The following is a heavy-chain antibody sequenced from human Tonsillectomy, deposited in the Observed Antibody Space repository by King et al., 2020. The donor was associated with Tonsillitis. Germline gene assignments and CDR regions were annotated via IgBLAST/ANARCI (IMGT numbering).Heavy chain of an antibody. D-gene: IGHD1-26*01. CDR3: AKVRATGYYYYYGMDV. CDR2: ISGSGGST. Sequence: VQLVESGGGLVQPGGSLRLSCAASGFTFSSYAMSWVRQAPGKGLEWVSAISGSGGSTYYADSVKGRFTISRDNSKNTLYLQMNSLRAEETAVYYCAKVRATGYYYYYGMDVWGQGTTVTVSS. V-gene: IGHV3-23*04. CDR1: GFTFSSYA. J-gene: IGHJ6*02.